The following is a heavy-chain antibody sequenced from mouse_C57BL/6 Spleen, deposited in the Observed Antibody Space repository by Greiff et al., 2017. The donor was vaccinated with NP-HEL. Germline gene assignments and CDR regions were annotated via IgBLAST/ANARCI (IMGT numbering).Heavy chain of an antibody. Sequence: EVQLVESGGGLVQPGGSLSLSCAASGFTFTDYYMSWVRQPPGKALEWLGFIRTKANGYTTEYSASVKGRFTISRDNSQSILYLQMNALRAEDSATYYCARSLYDYAWFAYWGQGTLVTVSA. CDR3: ARSLYDYAWFAY. CDR1: GFTFTDYY. J-gene: IGHJ3*01. V-gene: IGHV7-3*01. CDR2: IRTKANGYTT. D-gene: IGHD2-4*01.